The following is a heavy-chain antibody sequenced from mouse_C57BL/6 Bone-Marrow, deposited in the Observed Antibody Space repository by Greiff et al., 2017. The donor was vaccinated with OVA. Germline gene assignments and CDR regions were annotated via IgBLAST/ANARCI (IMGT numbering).Heavy chain of an antibody. V-gene: IGHV5-4*01. J-gene: IGHJ3*01. CDR3: ARDQTAQAPAWFAY. CDR1: GFTFSSYA. D-gene: IGHD3-2*02. CDR2: ISDGGSYT. Sequence: EVQVVASGGGLVKPGGSLKLSCAASGFTFSSYAMSWVRQTPEKRLEWVATISDGGSYTYYPDNVKGRFTISRDNAKNNLYLQMSHLKSEDTAMYYCARDQTAQAPAWFAYWGQGTLVTVSA.